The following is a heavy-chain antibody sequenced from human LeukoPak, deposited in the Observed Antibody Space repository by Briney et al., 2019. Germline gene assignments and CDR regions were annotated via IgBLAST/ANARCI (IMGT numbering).Heavy chain of an antibody. Sequence: GGSLRLSCAVSGFTLSSYWMSWVRQAPGKGLEWVANINQDGSEKYYVDSVKGRFTISRDNAKNSLYLQMNSLRAEDTAVYYCARATSGYYSDRFDYWGQGTLVTVSS. D-gene: IGHD3-22*01. CDR2: INQDGSEK. J-gene: IGHJ4*02. V-gene: IGHV3-7*01. CDR3: ARATSGYYSDRFDY. CDR1: GFTLSSYW.